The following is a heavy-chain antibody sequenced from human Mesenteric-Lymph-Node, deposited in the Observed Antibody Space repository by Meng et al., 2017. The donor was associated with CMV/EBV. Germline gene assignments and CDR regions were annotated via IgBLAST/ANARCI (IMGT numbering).Heavy chain of an antibody. CDR2: ISGSGSDT. CDR1: GFTFSRCG. Sequence: GESLKISCAASGFTFSRCGMNWVRQAPGKGLEWVSAISGSGSDTYYADSVKGRFTISRDNSKNTLYLQMNSLRIEDTAIYFCAKFYCGGDCYPVIDAFDIWGQGTMVTVSS. D-gene: IGHD2-21*01. J-gene: IGHJ3*02. V-gene: IGHV3-23*01. CDR3: AKFYCGGDCYPVIDAFDI.